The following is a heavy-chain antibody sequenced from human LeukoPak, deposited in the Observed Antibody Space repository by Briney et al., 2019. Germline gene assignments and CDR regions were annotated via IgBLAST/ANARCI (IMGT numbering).Heavy chain of an antibody. Sequence: SETLSLTCTVSGGSISSYYWSWIRQPPGKGLEWIGYIYYSGSTNYNPSLKSRVTISADTSKNQFSLKLSSVTAADTAVYYCARAGYSSGWYPYWGQGTLVAVSS. CDR2: IYYSGST. D-gene: IGHD6-19*01. CDR1: GGSISSYY. V-gene: IGHV4-59*01. CDR3: ARAGYSSGWYPY. J-gene: IGHJ4*02.